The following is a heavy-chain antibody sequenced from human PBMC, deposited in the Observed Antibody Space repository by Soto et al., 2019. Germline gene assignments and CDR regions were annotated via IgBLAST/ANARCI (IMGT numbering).Heavy chain of an antibody. CDR3: AKSGYVLSGDDY. V-gene: IGHV3-23*01. CDR1: GFTFSTYA. J-gene: IGHJ4*02. CDR2: ISASGGST. Sequence: PGGSLRISCAASGFTFSTYAMTWVRQAPGKGLEWVSAISASGGSTYYADSVKGRFTISRDNSKNTLYLQMNSLRAEDTAVYYCAKSGYVLSGDDYWGQGTLVTVSS. D-gene: IGHD3-16*01.